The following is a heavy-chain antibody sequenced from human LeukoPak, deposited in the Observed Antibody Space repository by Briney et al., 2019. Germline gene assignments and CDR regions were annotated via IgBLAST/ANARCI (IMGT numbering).Heavy chain of an antibody. V-gene: IGHV3-11*01. J-gene: IGHJ4*02. CDR2: ISSSGSSI. CDR1: GFTFSDYY. Sequence: GGSLRLSCAASGFTFSDYYMSWIRQAPGKGLEWVSYISSSGSSIYYADSVKGRFTISRDNAKNSLFLQMNSLRAEDTAVYYCARVARYCSGGSCYSDCWGQGTLVTVSS. CDR3: ARVARYCSGGSCYSDC. D-gene: IGHD2-15*01.